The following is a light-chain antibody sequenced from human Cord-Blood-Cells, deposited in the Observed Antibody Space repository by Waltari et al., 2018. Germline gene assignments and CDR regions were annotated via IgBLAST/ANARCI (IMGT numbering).Light chain of an antibody. V-gene: IGLV3-21*04. CDR1: NIGSKR. Sequence: SYVLTQPPSVSVAPGKTARITCGGNNIGSKRVHWYQQKPGQAPVLFIYYDSDRPSGIPERFSGSNTGNTATLTISRVEAGDEADYYCQVWDSSSDHVVFGGGTKLTVL. J-gene: IGLJ2*01. CDR2: YDS. CDR3: QVWDSSSDHVV.